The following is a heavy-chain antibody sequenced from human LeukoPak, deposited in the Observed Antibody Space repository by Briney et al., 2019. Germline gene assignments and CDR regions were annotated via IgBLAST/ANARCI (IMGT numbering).Heavy chain of an antibody. CDR3: AGMVRGVIITWGIDY. CDR2: ISYDGSNK. J-gene: IGHJ4*02. D-gene: IGHD3-10*01. V-gene: IGHV3-30*03. CDR1: GFTFSSYG. Sequence: GGSLRLSCAASGFTFSSYGMHWVRQAPGKGLEWVAVISYDGSNKYYADSVKGRFTISRDNSKNTLYLQMNSLRAEDTAVYYCAGMVRGVIITWGIDYWGQGTLVTVSS.